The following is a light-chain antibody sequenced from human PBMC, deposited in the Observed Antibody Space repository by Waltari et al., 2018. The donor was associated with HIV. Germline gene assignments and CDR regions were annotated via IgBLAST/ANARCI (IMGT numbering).Light chain of an antibody. CDR2: QHN. Sequence: SYEVSQPPSVSVSPGQPASISCSGDQLADQYVSWYQQKPGQSPVLVIFQHNKRPSGIPERCSGSKSGNTATLTIRGTQTMDDADYFCQTWDTSTASYVFGTGTTVTVL. V-gene: IGLV3-1*01. J-gene: IGLJ1*01. CDR1: QLADQY. CDR3: QTWDTSTASYV.